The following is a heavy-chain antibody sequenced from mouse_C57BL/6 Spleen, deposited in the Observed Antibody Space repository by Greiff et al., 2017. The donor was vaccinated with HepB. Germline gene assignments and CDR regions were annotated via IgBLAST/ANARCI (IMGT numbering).Heavy chain of an antibody. V-gene: IGHV5-17*01. J-gene: IGHJ3*01. CDR3: AGGDYSNYGFAY. Sequence: EVKLVESGGGLVKPGGSLKLSCAASGFTFSDYGMHWVRQAPEKGLEWVAYISSGSSTIYYADTVKGRFTISRDNAKNTLFLQMTSLRSEDTAMYYCAGGDYSNYGFAYWGQGTLVTVSA. D-gene: IGHD2-5*01. CDR2: ISSGSSTI. CDR1: GFTFSDYG.